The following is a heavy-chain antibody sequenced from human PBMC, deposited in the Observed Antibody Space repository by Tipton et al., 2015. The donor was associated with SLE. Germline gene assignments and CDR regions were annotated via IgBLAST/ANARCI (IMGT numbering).Heavy chain of an antibody. V-gene: IGHV4-38-2*02. CDR1: DYSIVTGYF. Sequence: TLSLTCTVSDYSIVTGYFWGWIRQPPGKGLEWLGYIYHNGNTYYNASLKSRVSLSVDTSKNQFSLKLNSVTAADTAVYYCARALGYNYSYDYFDYWGQGTLVTVSS. CDR3: ARALGYNYSYDYFDY. D-gene: IGHD5-18*01. CDR2: IYHNGNT. J-gene: IGHJ4*02.